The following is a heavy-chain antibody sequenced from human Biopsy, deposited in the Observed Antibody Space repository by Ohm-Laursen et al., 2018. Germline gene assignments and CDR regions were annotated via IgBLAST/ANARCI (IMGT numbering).Heavy chain of an antibody. CDR1: GYTFTGHS. CDR3: ARDRMVTIITLVRADTFDI. V-gene: IGHV1-2*02. J-gene: IGHJ3*02. CDR2: VNPNSGAT. Sequence: ASVKASYKAYGYTFTGHSIQWMRQAPGQRLEWMGWVNPNSGATNYAQKFQGRVTMTSDTSISTAYIELRRLISDDTAVYFCARDRMVTIITLVRADTFDIWGQGTLVSVSS. D-gene: IGHD3-10*01.